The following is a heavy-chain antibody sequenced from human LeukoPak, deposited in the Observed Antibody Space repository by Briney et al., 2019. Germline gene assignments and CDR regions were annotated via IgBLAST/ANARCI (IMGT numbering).Heavy chain of an antibody. CDR3: ARGALDYYDSSGYTDLDY. J-gene: IGHJ4*02. CDR1: GCTFTNYA. D-gene: IGHD3-22*01. CDR2: INAGNGNT. Sequence: ASVKVSCKASGCTFTNYAMNWVRQAPGQRLEWMGWINAGNGNTKYSQKFQGRVTITRDTSASTAYMELSSLRSEDTAVYYCARGALDYYDSSGYTDLDYWGQGTLVTVSS. V-gene: IGHV1-3*01.